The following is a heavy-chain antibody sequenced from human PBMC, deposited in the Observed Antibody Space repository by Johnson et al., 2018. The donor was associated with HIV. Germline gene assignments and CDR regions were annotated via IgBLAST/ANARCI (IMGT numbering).Heavy chain of an antibody. V-gene: IGHV3-7*02. CDR3: ARGPGFDI. J-gene: IGHJ3*02. CDR2: INQDGSEN. CDR1: GFTFSIYW. Sequence: VQLVESGGGLVQSGGSLGLSCAATGFTFSIYWMAWVRQAPGKGLEWVANINQDGSENYYVDSVKGRFTISRDNAKNSLYLQMNSLRAEDTAVYYCARGPGFDIWGQGTMVTVAS.